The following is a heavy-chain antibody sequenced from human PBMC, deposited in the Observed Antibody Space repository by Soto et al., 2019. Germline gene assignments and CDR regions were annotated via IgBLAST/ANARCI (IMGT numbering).Heavy chain of an antibody. CDR2: ISSDSSTI. J-gene: IGHJ4*02. CDR1: GFTFSSYS. CDR3: ARPRPVDY. Sequence: EVQLVESGGGLVQPGGSLRLSCAASGFTFSSYSMNWVRQAPGKGLEWLSYISSDSSTIYYADSVKGRFTLSRDNAKNSLSLQMNSLSAEDTAVYYCARPRPVDYWGQGTLVTVSS. V-gene: IGHV3-48*01.